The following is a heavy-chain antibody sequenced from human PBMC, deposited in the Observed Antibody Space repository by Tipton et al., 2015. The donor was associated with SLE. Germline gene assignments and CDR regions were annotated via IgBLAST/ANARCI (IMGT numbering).Heavy chain of an antibody. Sequence: SLRLSCVASGFTFSNYGLHWVRQAPGKGLEWVAVIWSDGSTQHYADSVKGRFTISRDNSKNTLYLQMNSLRAEDTAVYYCATTSGLYCTGSSCYLNYWGQGTQVTVSS. D-gene: IGHD2-8*02. J-gene: IGHJ4*02. CDR2: IWSDGSTQ. CDR1: GFTFSNYG. V-gene: IGHV3-33*01. CDR3: ATTSGLYCTGSSCYLNY.